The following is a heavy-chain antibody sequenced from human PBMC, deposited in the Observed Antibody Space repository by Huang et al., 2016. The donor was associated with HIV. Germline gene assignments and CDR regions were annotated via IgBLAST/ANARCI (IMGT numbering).Heavy chain of an antibody. J-gene: IGHJ6*02. CDR2: VNDSGAT. CDR3: ARQWTILEWLLGLDV. CDR1: GGSFTGNY. V-gene: IGHV4-34*02. D-gene: IGHD3-3*01. Sequence: QMQLQQRGAGLLKPSETLSLTCGVSGGSFTGNYLTWIRQAPGKGLELIGEVNDSGATNYNPSLNGRVTISLDKSNRELSLNLRSVTAADTAVYYCARQWTILEWLLGLDVWGQGTTVIVSS.